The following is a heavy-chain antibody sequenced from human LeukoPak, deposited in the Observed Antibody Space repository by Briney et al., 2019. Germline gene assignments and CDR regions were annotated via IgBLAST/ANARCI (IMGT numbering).Heavy chain of an antibody. D-gene: IGHD1-20*01. CDR3: ARGRYNWDP. V-gene: IGHV4-34*01. CDR1: GGSFSGYY. CDR2: INHSGST. J-gene: IGHJ5*02. Sequence: SETLSLTCAVYGGSFSGYYWSWIRQPPGKGLEWIGEINHSGSTNYNPSLKSQVTISVDTSKNQFSLKLSSVTAADTAVYYCARGRYNWDPWGQGTLVTVSS.